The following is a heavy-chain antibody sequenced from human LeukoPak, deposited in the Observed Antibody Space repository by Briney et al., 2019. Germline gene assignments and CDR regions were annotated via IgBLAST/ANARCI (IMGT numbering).Heavy chain of an antibody. V-gene: IGHV4-4*02. CDR3: ASLRDYGNLYFYYYMDV. CDR2: IYHSGGT. Sequence: PSETLSLTCAVSGGSISNSNWWTWVRQPPGKGLEWIGNIYHSGGTYSNPSLKSRVTISLDTSKNQFSPKLTSVTAADTAIYYCASLRDYGNLYFYYYMDVWGKGTTVTISS. J-gene: IGHJ6*03. D-gene: IGHD4-11*01. CDR1: GGSISNSNW.